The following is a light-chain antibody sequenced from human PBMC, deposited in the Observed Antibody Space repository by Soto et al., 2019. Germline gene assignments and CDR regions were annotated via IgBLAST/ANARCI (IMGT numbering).Light chain of an antibody. CDR3: QQSYSTPYT. V-gene: IGKV1-39*01. CDR1: QSTSIY. CDR2: AAS. Sequence: DIQMTQSPSSLSASVGDRVTITCRAGQSTSIYVNWYQQKPGKAPKLLIYAASSLQSGVPSRFSGSEAGTAFTLTISSLQPEDCANYYCQQSYSTPYTFGQGTKLEIK. J-gene: IGKJ2*01.